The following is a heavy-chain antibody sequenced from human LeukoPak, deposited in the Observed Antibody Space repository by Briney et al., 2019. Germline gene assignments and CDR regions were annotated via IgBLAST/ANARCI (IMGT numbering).Heavy chain of an antibody. CDR1: GYTFTGYY. Sequence: ASVKVSCKASGYTFTGYYMHWVRQAPGQGLEWMGWINPNSGGTNYAQKFQGRVTVTRDTSISTAYMELSRLRSDDTAVYYCARAFEYYYDSSGYLGFDYWGQGTLVTVSS. V-gene: IGHV1-2*02. CDR2: INPNSGGT. D-gene: IGHD3-22*01. J-gene: IGHJ4*02. CDR3: ARAFEYYYDSSGYLGFDY.